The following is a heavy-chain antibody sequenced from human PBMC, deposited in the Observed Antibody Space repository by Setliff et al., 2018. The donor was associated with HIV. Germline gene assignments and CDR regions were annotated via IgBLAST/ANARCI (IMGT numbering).Heavy chain of an antibody. CDR2: RSPIFSTT. CDR3: AITSRGYSLQRGGAFDI. CDR1: GGGFSNHA. V-gene: IGHV1-69*05. D-gene: IGHD3-22*01. Sequence: GASVKVSCKASGGGFSNHAISWVRQAPGQGLEWMGGRSPIFSTTNYAQKFQGRVTITTDESTSRAYMELSSLRSEDTAVYYCAITSRGYSLQRGGAFDIWGQGTLVTVSS. J-gene: IGHJ3*02.